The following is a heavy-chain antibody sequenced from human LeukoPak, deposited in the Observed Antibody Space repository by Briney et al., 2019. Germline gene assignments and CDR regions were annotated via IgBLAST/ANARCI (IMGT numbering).Heavy chain of an antibody. Sequence: PSETLSLTCDVKGGSLSGPYWTWIRQSPEKRLEWIGEINQSGNSNYNPSLKSRVTLLVDTSKNQFSLRLTSVTATDTAVYFCARQKPSTFRQYGRGRPLDSWGQGTLVTVSS. J-gene: IGHJ4*02. CDR2: INQSGNS. D-gene: IGHD2-15*01. V-gene: IGHV4-34*01. CDR1: GGSLSGPY. CDR3: ARQKPSTFRQYGRGRPLDS.